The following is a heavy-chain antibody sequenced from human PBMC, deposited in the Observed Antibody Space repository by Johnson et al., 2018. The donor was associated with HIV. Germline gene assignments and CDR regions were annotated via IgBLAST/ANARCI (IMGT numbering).Heavy chain of an antibody. V-gene: IGHV3-66*02. Sequence: VQLVESGGGLVRPGGSLRLSCVASGFAVSGYYMSWVRQAPGKGLEWVSVLFSGDTTYYADSVEGRFTISRDNSKNTLYLQMNNLRTEDTGLYYCTSGKSWRGITMIDAFDIWGLGTMVTVSS. D-gene: IGHD3-22*01. CDR2: LFSGDTT. CDR1: GFAVSGYY. CDR3: TSGKSWRGITMIDAFDI. J-gene: IGHJ3*02.